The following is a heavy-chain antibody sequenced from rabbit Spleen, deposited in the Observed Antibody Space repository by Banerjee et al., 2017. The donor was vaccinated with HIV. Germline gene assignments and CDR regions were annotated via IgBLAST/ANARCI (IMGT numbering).Heavy chain of an antibody. V-gene: IGHV1S7*01. Sequence: QSLEESGGDLVKPGGTLTLSCEASGFDFSSYYMNWVRQAPGKGLEWIGYIDPVFGITYYANWVNGRFSISRENAQNTVFLQMTSLTASDTATYFCARDGAGGSYFALWGPGTLVTVS. CDR1: GFDFSSYY. CDR3: ARDGAGGSYFAL. J-gene: IGHJ6*01. CDR2: IDPVFGIT. D-gene: IGHD8-1*01.